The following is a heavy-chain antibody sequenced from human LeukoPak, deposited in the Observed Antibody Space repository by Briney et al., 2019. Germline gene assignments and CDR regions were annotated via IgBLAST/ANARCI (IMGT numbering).Heavy chain of an antibody. V-gene: IGHV1-18*01. D-gene: IGHD3-3*01. CDR2: ISAYNGNT. Sequence: ASVKVSCKASGYTFTSYGISWVRQAPGRGLEWMGWISAYNGNTNYAQKLQGRVTMTTDTSTSTAYMELRSLRSDDTTVYYCARGNDFWSGYYPRIGFDPWGQGTLVTVSS. CDR1: GYTFTSYG. J-gene: IGHJ5*02. CDR3: ARGNDFWSGYYPRIGFDP.